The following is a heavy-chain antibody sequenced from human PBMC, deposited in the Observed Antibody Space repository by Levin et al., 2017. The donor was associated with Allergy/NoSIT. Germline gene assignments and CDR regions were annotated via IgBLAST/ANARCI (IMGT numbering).Heavy chain of an antibody. V-gene: IGHV3-48*03. J-gene: IGHJ3*02. CDR1: GFPFSSYE. CDR2: ISGSGSTI. D-gene: IGHD3-16*01. Sequence: GESLRLSCAASGFPFSSYEMNWVRQAPGKGLEWVSYISGSGSTIYYAESVKGRFTISRDNAKNSLYVQMNSLRAEDTAVFYCATSTGGVDSFDIWGQGTMVTVSA. CDR3: ATSTGGVDSFDI.